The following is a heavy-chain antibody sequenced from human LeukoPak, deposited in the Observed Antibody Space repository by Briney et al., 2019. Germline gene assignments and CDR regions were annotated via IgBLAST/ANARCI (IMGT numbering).Heavy chain of an antibody. V-gene: IGHV1-69*05. J-gene: IGHJ6*03. CDR1: GGTFSSYS. CDR2: IMPLFNTA. Sequence: SVKVSCKASGGTFSSYSITWVRKAPGQGLEWMGGIMPLFNTANYAQQFQGRVTITTDESTSTAYMELSSLRFEDTAMYYCARVDRYHYYLDVWGKGTTVTVSS. CDR3: ARVDRYHYYLDV.